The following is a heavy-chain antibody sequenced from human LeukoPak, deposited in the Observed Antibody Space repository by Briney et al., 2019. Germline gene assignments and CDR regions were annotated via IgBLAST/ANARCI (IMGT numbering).Heavy chain of an antibody. CDR2: IRYDGSSK. J-gene: IGHJ4*02. Sequence: GGSLRLSCAVSGFTFSSYGMHWVRQAPGKGLEWVAFIRYDGSSKYYADSVKGRFTISRDNSKNTLYLQMNSLRAEDTAVYYCAKSGRYSSSWTRWYYFDYWGQGTLVTVSS. CDR1: GFTFSSYG. D-gene: IGHD6-13*01. V-gene: IGHV3-30*02. CDR3: AKSGRYSSSWTRWYYFDY.